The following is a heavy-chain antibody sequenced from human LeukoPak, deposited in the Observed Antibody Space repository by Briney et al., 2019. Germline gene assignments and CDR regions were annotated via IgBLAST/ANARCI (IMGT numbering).Heavy chain of an antibody. CDR1: GFTFSSYA. J-gene: IGHJ4*02. V-gene: IGHV3-23*01. CDR2: ISGSGGST. CDR3: AKSPDITMIVVVYY. D-gene: IGHD3-22*01. Sequence: PGGSLRLSCAASGFTFSSYAMSWVRQAPGKGLEWVSAISGSGGSTYYADPVKGRFTISRDNSKNTLYLQMNSLRAEDTAVYYCAKSPDITMIVVVYYWGQGTLVTVSS.